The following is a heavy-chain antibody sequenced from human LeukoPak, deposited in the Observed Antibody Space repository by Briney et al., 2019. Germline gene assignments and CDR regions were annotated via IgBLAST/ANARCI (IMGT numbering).Heavy chain of an antibody. J-gene: IGHJ4*02. Sequence: QPGGSLRLSCAASGFTFSSYWMHWVRQAPGKGLVWVSRIDSDGNITSYADSVKGRFTISRDNAKNTLYLQMNSLRAQDTAVYYCARISYDSSGYYDYWGPGTLVTVSS. CDR3: ARISYDSSGYYDY. D-gene: IGHD3-22*01. V-gene: IGHV3-74*01. CDR2: IDSDGNIT. CDR1: GFTFSSYW.